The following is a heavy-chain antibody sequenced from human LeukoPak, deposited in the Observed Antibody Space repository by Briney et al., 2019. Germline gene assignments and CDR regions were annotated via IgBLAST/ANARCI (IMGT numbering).Heavy chain of an antibody. CDR1: GFTFSSYG. CDR2: ISYDGSNK. CDR3: AKDAAHYYGSGSYYNYYYYYYMDV. D-gene: IGHD3-10*01. J-gene: IGHJ6*03. V-gene: IGHV3-30*18. Sequence: GGSPRLSCAASGFTFSSYGMHWVRQAPGKGLEWVAVISYDGSNKYYADSVKGRFTISRDNSKNTLYLQMNSLRAEDTAVYYCAKDAAHYYGSGSYYNYYYYYYMDVWGKGTTVTVSS.